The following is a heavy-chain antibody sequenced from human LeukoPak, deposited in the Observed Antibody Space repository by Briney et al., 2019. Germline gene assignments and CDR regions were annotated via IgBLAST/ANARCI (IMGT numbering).Heavy chain of an antibody. J-gene: IGHJ4*02. V-gene: IGHV1-18*01. CDR3: ARGQRGLDY. CDR2: ISVYNGNT. Sequence: ASVTVTFKSSGYTFTIYYISWVRQAPGQGLEWMGWISVYNGNTNYEQKLQGRVTMTTDTSTTTAYMELRSLRSDDTAVYYCARGQRGLDYWGQGTLVTVSS. CDR1: GYTFTIYY.